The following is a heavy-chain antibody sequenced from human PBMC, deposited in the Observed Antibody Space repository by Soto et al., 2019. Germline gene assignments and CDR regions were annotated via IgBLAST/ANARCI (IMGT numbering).Heavy chain of an antibody. D-gene: IGHD3-16*01. V-gene: IGHV4-34*01. CDR1: GGSFSSHS. CDR3: ATYDVGAIIQDY. Sequence: SETLSLTCAIYGGSFSSHSRSWVRQPPGKGLEWIGEIHHDGITNYNPSLKSRVTISGDTSKTQFSLELTSLTAADTTVYYCATYDVGAIIQDYWAQGTLVTVSS. CDR2: IHHDGIT. J-gene: IGHJ4*02.